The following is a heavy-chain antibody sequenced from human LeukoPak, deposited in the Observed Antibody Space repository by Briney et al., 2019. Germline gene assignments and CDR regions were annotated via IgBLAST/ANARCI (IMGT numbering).Heavy chain of an antibody. J-gene: IGHJ6*02. D-gene: IGHD6-6*01. Sequence: GGSLRLSCAASGFTFSSYGMHWVRQAPGKGLEWVAVIWYDGSNKYYADSVEGRFTISRDNSKNTLYLQMNSLRAEDTAVYYCTRVLAGRSRLRDVWGRGTTVTVSS. CDR2: IWYDGSNK. CDR1: GFTFSSYG. V-gene: IGHV3-33*01. CDR3: TRVLAGRSRLRDV.